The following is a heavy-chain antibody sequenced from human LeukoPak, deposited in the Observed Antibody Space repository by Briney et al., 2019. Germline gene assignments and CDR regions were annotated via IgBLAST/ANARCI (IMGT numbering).Heavy chain of an antibody. D-gene: IGHD6-13*01. CDR1: GYTFTSYA. J-gene: IGHJ5*02. Sequence: ASVKVSCKASGYTFTSYAMNWVRQAPGQGLEWMGWINTNTGNPTYAQGFTGRFVFSLDTSVSTAYLQISSLKAEDTAVYYCARAPLRIAAAGLFWFDPWGQGTLVTVSS. CDR3: ARAPLRIAAAGLFWFDP. V-gene: IGHV7-4-1*02. CDR2: INTNTGNP.